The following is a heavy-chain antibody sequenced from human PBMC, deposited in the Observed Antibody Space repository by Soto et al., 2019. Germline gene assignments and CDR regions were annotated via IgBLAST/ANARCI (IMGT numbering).Heavy chain of an antibody. Sequence: QVQLVQSGAEVKKPGSSVKVSCKASGGAFSSYAISWVRQAPGQGLEWMGGNLPLFNISNYAQKFQGRVTITADEPTSTAYMDLSNLTSEDTVVYYCARRRLGYGSWYFDLWCRGTLINVSS. V-gene: IGHV1-69*01. CDR3: ARRRLGYGSWYFDL. CDR2: NLPLFNIS. J-gene: IGHJ2*01. D-gene: IGHD3-10*01. CDR1: GGAFSSYA.